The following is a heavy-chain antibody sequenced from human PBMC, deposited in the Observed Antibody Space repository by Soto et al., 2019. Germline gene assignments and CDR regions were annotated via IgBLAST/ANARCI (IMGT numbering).Heavy chain of an antibody. CDR1: GFIFSNYG. CDR3: ARFSSTNTYSYGMDV. Sequence: QVQLVESGGGVVQPVRSLRLSCAASGFIFSNYGMHWVRQAPGKWMEWLAVISNDGSNKNYADSVKGRFTISRDNSENMVDVQTNSLRHEDRAVYDCARFSSTNTYSYGMDVWGQGTAVTVSS. J-gene: IGHJ6*02. V-gene: IGHV3-30*03. D-gene: IGHD6-13*01. CDR2: ISNDGSNK.